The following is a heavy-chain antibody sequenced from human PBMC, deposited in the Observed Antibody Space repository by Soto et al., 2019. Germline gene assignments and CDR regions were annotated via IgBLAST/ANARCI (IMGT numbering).Heavy chain of an antibody. J-gene: IGHJ6*02. CDR1: GFSLSTSGVG. V-gene: IGHV2-5*02. D-gene: IGHD5-12*01. CDR3: AHARDRVARSVYYYYGMDV. CDR2: IYWDDDK. Sequence: QITLKESGPTLVKPTQTLTLTCTFSGFSLSTSGVGVGWIRQPPGKALEWLALIYWDDDKRYSPSLKSRLTITKATSKNQVVLTMTNMDPVDTATYYCAHARDRVARSVYYYYGMDVWGQGTTVTVSS.